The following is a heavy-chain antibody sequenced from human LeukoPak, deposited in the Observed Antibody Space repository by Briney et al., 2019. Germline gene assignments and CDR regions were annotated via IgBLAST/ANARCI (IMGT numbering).Heavy chain of an antibody. CDR1: GYTFTSYG. D-gene: IGHD3-22*01. V-gene: IGHV1-18*01. Sequence: ASVKVSCKASGYTFTSYGISWVRQAPGQGLEWMGWISAYNGNTNYAQKLQGRVTMTTDTSTSTAYMELRSPRSDDTAVYYCARDSPHDYDSSLFDYWGQGTLVTVSS. CDR3: ARDSPHDYDSSLFDY. CDR2: ISAYNGNT. J-gene: IGHJ4*02.